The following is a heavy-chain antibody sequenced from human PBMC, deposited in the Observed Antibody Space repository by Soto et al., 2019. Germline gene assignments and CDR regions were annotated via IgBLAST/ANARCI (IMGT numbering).Heavy chain of an antibody. CDR1: GGTFSSYA. J-gene: IGHJ6*02. CDR2: IIPISDTT. CDR3: ARSQGSSTSLEIYYYYYYGMDV. V-gene: IGHV1-69*01. D-gene: IGHD2-2*01. Sequence: QVQLVQSGAEVKKPGSSVKVSCKASGGTFSSYAISWVRQAPGHGLEWMGGIIPISDTTNYAQKFQGRVTLTADESTSTAYMELSSLRSEDTAVYYCARSQGSSTSLEIYYYYYYGMDVWGQGTTVTVSS.